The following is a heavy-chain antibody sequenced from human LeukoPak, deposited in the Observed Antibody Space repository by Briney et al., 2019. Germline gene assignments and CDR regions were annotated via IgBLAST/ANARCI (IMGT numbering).Heavy chain of an antibody. Sequence: SVKVSCKASGGTFSSYAISWVRQAPGQGLEWMGRIIPIFGTANYAQKFQGRVTVTTDESTSTAYMELSSLRSEDTAVYYCATNRDCSGGSCYPYYYYYMDVWGKGTTVTVSS. CDR1: GGTFSSYA. J-gene: IGHJ6*03. CDR3: ATNRDCSGGSCYPYYYYYMDV. V-gene: IGHV1-69*05. D-gene: IGHD2-15*01. CDR2: IIPIFGTA.